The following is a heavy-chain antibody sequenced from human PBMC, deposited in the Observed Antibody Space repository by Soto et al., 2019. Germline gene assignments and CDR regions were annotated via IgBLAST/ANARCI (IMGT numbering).Heavy chain of an antibody. D-gene: IGHD4-17*01. CDR3: Y. J-gene: IGHJ4*02. CDR1: GYTFTSYD. Sequence: QVQLVQSGAEVKKPGASVKVSCKASGYTFTSYDINWVRQATGQGLEWMGWMNPNSGNTGYAQKFQGRVTMTRNTSIRSEDTAVYYCARTLYGDNVDYWGQGTLVTVSS. V-gene: IGHV1-8*01. CDR2: MNPNSGNT.